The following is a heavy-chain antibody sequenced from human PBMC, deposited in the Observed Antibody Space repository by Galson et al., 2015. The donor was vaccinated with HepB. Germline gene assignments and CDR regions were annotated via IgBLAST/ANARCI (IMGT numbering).Heavy chain of an antibody. CDR2: ISYDGSNK. J-gene: IGHJ3*02. D-gene: IGHD2-2*01. V-gene: IGHV3-30-3*01. CDR3: AREGDCSSTSCYYAFDI. CDR1: GFTFSSYA. Sequence: SLRLSCAASGFTFSSYAMHWVRQAPGKGLEWVAVISYDGSNKYYADSVKGRFTISRDNSKNTLYLQMNSLRAEDTAVYYCAREGDCSSTSCYYAFDIWGQGTMVTVSS.